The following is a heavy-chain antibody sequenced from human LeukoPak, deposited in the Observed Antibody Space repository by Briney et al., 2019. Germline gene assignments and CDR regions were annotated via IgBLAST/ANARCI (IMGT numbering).Heavy chain of an antibody. D-gene: IGHD2-2*02. V-gene: IGHV3-23*01. CDR2: ISGSGGST. CDR3: AKVGCSSTSCYMHASDI. Sequence: TGGSLRLSCAASGFTFSSYAMSWVRQAPGKGLEWVSAISGSGGSTYYADSVKGRFTISRDNSKNTLYLQMNSLRAEDTAVYYCAKVGCSSTSCYMHASDIWGQGTMVTVSS. CDR1: GFTFSSYA. J-gene: IGHJ3*02.